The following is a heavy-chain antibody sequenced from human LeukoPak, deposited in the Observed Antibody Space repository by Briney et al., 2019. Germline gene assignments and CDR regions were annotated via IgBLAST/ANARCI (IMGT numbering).Heavy chain of an antibody. V-gene: IGHV3-7*01. CDR3: ARSRISTILGVVIHGDAFDI. CDR2: IKQDGSEK. J-gene: IGHJ3*02. D-gene: IGHD3-3*01. Sequence: PGGSLRLSCAASGFTFSSYWMSWVRQAPGKGLEWVANIKQDGSEKYYVDSVKGRFTISRDNAKNSLYLQMNSLRAEDTAVYDCARSRISTILGVVIHGDAFDIWGQGTMVTVSS. CDR1: GFTFSSYW.